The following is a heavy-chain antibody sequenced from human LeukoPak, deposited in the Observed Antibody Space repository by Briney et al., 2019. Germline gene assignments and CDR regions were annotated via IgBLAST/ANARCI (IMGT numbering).Heavy chain of an antibody. CDR1: GGTFSSYA. J-gene: IGHJ4*02. Sequence: SVTVSCTASGGTFSSYAISWVRQAPGQGLEWMGGIIPILGTANYAQKFQGRVTITADESTSTAYMELGSLRSEDTAVYYCARGTTVTTFDYWGQGTLVTVSS. D-gene: IGHD4-17*01. CDR3: ARGTTVTTFDY. V-gene: IGHV1-69*13. CDR2: IIPILGTA.